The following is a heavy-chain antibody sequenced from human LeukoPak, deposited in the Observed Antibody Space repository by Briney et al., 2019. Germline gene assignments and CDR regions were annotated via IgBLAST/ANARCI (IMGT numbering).Heavy chain of an antibody. V-gene: IGHV3-66*02. CDR2: IYSGGST. J-gene: IGHJ3*02. Sequence: PGGSLRLSCTPSVFTVSSNYMSWVRQAPGKGLEWVSVIYSGGSTYYADSVKGRFTISRDNSKNTLYLQMNSLRAEDTAVYYCARAGYRDYDYGDYVARAFDIWGQGTMATVSS. CDR1: VFTVSSNY. CDR3: ARAGYRDYDYGDYVARAFDI. D-gene: IGHD4-17*01.